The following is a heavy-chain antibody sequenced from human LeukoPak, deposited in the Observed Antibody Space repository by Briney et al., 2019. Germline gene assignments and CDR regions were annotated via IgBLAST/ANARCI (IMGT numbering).Heavy chain of an antibody. CDR3: ARGGGYSYGYILDY. CDR2: IYYSGST. V-gene: IGHV4-59*01. D-gene: IGHD5-18*01. Sequence: PSETLSLTCTVSGGSISSYYWSWVRQPPGKGQEWIGNIYYSGSTNYNPSLKSRVTISVDTSKNQFSLKLSSVTAADTAVYYCARGGGYSYGYILDYRGQGTLVTVSS. J-gene: IGHJ4*02. CDR1: GGSISSYY.